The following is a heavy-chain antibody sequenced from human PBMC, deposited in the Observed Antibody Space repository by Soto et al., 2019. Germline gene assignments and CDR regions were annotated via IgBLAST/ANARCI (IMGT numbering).Heavy chain of an antibody. J-gene: IGHJ4*02. CDR1: GFTFTDYA. Sequence: EVQLLESGGGLVQPGGSLRLSCAASGFTFTDYALSWVRQAPGKGLEWVATISGIGGSTYLADSVKGRLSISRDKSTNTVSLLMNSLRAEDTAVDFCGRGSSGYISSWYYFDYWGRGTLVTVSS. CDR3: GRGSSGYISSWYYFDY. V-gene: IGHV3-23*01. CDR2: ISGIGGST. D-gene: IGHD6-13*01.